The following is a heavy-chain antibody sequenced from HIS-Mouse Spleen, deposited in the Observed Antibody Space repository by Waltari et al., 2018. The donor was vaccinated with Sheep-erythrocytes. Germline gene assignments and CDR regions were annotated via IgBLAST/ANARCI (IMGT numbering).Heavy chain of an antibody. CDR1: RGSFSGYY. CDR3: ARGRTKGSSPNYYYYYGMDV. Sequence: QVQLQQWGAGLLKPSETLSLTCAVYRGSFSGYYWSWIRQPPGKGLEWIGEIKHSGSTNYNPSLKSRVTISVDTSKNQFSLKLSSVTAADTAVYYCARGRTKGSSPNYYYYYGMDVWGQGTTVTVSS. CDR2: IKHSGST. D-gene: IGHD2-8*01. J-gene: IGHJ6*02. V-gene: IGHV4-34*01.